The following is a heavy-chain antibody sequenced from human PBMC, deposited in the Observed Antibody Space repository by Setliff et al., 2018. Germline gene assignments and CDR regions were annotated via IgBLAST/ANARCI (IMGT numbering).Heavy chain of an antibody. CDR2: IYYSGTT. J-gene: IGHJ6*03. Sequence: PSETLSLTCTVSGGSISTYYWTWIRQPPGKALEWIGYIYYSGTTNYSPSLKSRVTISIDMSKNQFSLKLNSVTAADTAVYYCARAVPYYDFWSGYYGHASYYMDVWGKGTTVTVSS. D-gene: IGHD3-3*01. CDR3: ARAVPYYDFWSGYYGHASYYMDV. CDR1: GGSISTYY. V-gene: IGHV4-59*01.